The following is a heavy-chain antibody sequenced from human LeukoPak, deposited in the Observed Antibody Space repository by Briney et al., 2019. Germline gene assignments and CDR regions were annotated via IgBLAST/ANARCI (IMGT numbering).Heavy chain of an antibody. V-gene: IGHV3-66*01. J-gene: IGHJ4*02. Sequence: GGSLRLSCAASGFTVSSKYMGWVRQAPGKGLEWVSVIYSDGSIYYADSVKGRFTLSRDNSKNKIYLEMNSLKAEDTAVYYCAKERNLEIAVAGTIFDYWGQGTLVTVSS. CDR1: GFTVSSKY. CDR2: IYSDGSI. CDR3: AKERNLEIAVAGTIFDY. D-gene: IGHD6-19*01.